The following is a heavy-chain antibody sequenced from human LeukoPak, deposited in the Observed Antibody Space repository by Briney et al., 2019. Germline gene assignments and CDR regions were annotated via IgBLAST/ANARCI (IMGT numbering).Heavy chain of an antibody. V-gene: IGHV3-23*01. J-gene: IGHJ4*02. CDR3: ARDQAAAGDY. D-gene: IGHD6-13*01. CDR2: ITGSGGST. Sequence: PGGSLRLSCAASGFTFSNYAMSWVRQAPGKGLEWVSSITGSGGSTYYADSVKGRFTISRDNSKNTLYLQMSSLRAEDTAVYYCARDQAAAGDYWGQGTLVTVSS. CDR1: GFTFSNYA.